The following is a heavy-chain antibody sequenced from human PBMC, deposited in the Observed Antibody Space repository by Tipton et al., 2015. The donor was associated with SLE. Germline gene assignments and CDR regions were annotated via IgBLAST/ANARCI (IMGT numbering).Heavy chain of an antibody. CDR3: ARGPLSQGEGYFQH. Sequence: GSLRLSCAASGFTFSSYTMNWVRQAPGKGLDWVSSISSSSNYIYCADSVKGRFTISRDNAKNSLYLQMNNLRAEDTAVYYCARGPLSQGEGYFQHWGQGPLVTVPS. CDR2: ISSSSNYI. CDR1: GFTFSSYT. V-gene: IGHV3-21*01. D-gene: IGHD3-10*01. J-gene: IGHJ1*01.